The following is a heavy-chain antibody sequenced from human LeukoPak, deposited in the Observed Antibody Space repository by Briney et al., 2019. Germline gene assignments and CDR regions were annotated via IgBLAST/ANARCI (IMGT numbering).Heavy chain of an antibody. V-gene: IGHV4-34*01. CDR2: INHSGST. CDR1: GGSFSGYY. Sequence: SETLSLTCAVYGGSFSGYYWSWIRQPPGKGLEWTGEINHSGSTNYNPSLKSRVTISVDTSKNQFSLKLSSVTAADTAVYYCARIRRYRLAVAGKTPEPYYFAYWGQGTLVTVSS. D-gene: IGHD6-19*01. CDR3: ARIRRYRLAVAGKTPEPYYFAY. J-gene: IGHJ4*02.